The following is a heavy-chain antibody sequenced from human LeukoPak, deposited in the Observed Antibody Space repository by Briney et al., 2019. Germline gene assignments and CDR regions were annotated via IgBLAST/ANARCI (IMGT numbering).Heavy chain of an antibody. J-gene: IGHJ6*03. CDR2: IRSKANSYAT. D-gene: IGHD4-17*01. CDR3: TSASASTVTTPPHYYYYYMDV. CDR1: GFTFSGSA. V-gene: IGHV3-73*01. Sequence: GGSLRLSCAASGFTFSGSALLWVRQASGKGLEWVGRIRSKANSYATAYAASVKGRFTISRDDSKNTAYLQMNSLKTEDTAVYYCTSASASTVTTPPHYYYYYMDVWGKGTTVTVSS.